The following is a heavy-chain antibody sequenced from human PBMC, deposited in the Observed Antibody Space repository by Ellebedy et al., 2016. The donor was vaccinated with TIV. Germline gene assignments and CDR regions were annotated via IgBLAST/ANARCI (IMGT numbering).Heavy chain of an antibody. CDR2: ISSSSSYI. CDR3: ARANIMITFGGVIVTEDFDY. J-gene: IGHJ4*02. CDR1: GFTFSSYS. Sequence: GGSLRLXXAASGFTFSSYSMNWVRQAPGKGLEWVSSISSSSSYIYYADSVKGRFTISRDNAKNSLYLQMNSLRAEDTAVYYCARANIMITFGGVIVTEDFDYWGQGTLVTVSS. V-gene: IGHV3-21*01. D-gene: IGHD3-16*02.